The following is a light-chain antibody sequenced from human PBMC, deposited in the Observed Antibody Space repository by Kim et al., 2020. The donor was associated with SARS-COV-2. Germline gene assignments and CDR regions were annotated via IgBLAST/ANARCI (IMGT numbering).Light chain of an antibody. Sequence: ASVGARVTITCRASQGIRNDLGWYQQEPGEPPKRLIYGASSLQSGVPSRFSGSGSGTQFTLTISGLQPEDFATYYCLQYNDFPWTFGQGTKVDIK. CDR1: QGIRND. CDR3: LQYNDFPWT. CDR2: GAS. J-gene: IGKJ1*01. V-gene: IGKV1-17*01.